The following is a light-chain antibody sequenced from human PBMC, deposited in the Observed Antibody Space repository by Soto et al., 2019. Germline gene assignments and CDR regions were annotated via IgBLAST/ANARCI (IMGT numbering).Light chain of an antibody. J-gene: IGLJ2*01. CDR2: EVD. CDR1: SSDVGGYNY. CDR3: SSYAGRNTVV. Sequence: QSALTQPPSASGSPGQSLTISCTGTSSDVGGYNYVSWFQHHPGKAPKLMIYEVDKRPSGVPDRFSGSKSGNTASLTVSGLQAEDEGDYYCSSYAGRNTVVFGGGTQLTVL. V-gene: IGLV2-8*01.